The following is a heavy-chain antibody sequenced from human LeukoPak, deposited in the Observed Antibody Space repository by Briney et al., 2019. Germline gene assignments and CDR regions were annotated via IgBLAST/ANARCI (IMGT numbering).Heavy chain of an antibody. Sequence: SETLSLTCTVSGGSISSYYWSWIRQPPGKGLEWIGYIYYSGSTNYNPSLKSRVTISVDTSKNQFSLKLSSVTAADTPVYYCASPLELPCWYAFDNWGQGTMVTVSS. CDR2: IYYSGST. V-gene: IGHV4-59*08. CDR3: ASPLELPCWYAFDN. CDR1: GGSISSYY. J-gene: IGHJ3*02. D-gene: IGHD1-7*01.